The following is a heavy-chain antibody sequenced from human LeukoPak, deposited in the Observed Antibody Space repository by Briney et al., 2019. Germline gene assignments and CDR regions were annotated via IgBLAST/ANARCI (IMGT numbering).Heavy chain of an antibody. J-gene: IGHJ5*02. CDR3: ARSPPYCSSPGCYIGWFDP. CDR1: GVSISVYF. CDR2: LFYSGRT. D-gene: IGHD2-2*02. Sequence: SEPLSLTCTVSGVSISVYFWNWIGPPPGERLEWIGFLFYSGRTNYNPSLKSRVTISVDTSKNQFSLKLSSVTAADTAVYYCARSPPYCSSPGCYIGWFDPWGQGTLVTVSS. V-gene: IGHV4-59*01.